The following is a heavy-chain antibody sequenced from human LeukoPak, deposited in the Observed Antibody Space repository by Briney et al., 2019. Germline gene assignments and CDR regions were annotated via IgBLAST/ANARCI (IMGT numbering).Heavy chain of an antibody. Sequence: ASVKVSCKAYGYTFMSHGISWVRQAPAQGLEWMGWISGSSSNTNYAQRLQGRVTMTTDTSTTTAYMELRSLRSDDTAVYYCARATGTWGHDGFDIWGQGTMVTVSS. J-gene: IGHJ3*02. V-gene: IGHV1-18*01. D-gene: IGHD3-16*01. CDR2: ISGSSSNT. CDR1: GYTFMSHG. CDR3: ARATGTWGHDGFDI.